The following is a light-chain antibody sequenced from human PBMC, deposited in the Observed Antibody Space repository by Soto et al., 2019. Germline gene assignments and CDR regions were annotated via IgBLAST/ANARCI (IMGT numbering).Light chain of an antibody. CDR3: HHYGISRT. V-gene: IGKV3-20*01. CDR1: QSVSSRY. Sequence: EIVFTQSPGTLSLSPGERATLSCRASQSVSSRYLAWYQKKPCQAPRLLIYDASSRATGIPDRFSGSGSGTDFTLTISRLEPEDFAVYFCHHYGISRTFGQGTKVEVK. CDR2: DAS. J-gene: IGKJ1*01.